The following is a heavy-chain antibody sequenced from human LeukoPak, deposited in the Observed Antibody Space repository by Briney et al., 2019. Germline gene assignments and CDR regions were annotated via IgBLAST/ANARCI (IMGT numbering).Heavy chain of an antibody. Sequence: SETLSLTCAVYGGSFSGYYWSRIRQPPGKGLEWIGEINHSGSTNYNPSLKSRVTISVDTSKNQFSLKLSSVTAADTAVYYCARDTGIAAAGTGIDYWGQGTLVTVSS. V-gene: IGHV4-34*01. CDR2: INHSGST. CDR3: ARDTGIAAAGTGIDY. D-gene: IGHD6-13*01. CDR1: GGSFSGYY. J-gene: IGHJ4*02.